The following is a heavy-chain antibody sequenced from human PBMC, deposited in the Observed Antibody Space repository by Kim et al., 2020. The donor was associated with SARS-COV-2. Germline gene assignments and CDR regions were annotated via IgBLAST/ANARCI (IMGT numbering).Heavy chain of an antibody. CDR1: GGSISSGGYY. CDR3: ARDNGLRPADAFDI. CDR2: IYYSGST. Sequence: SETLSLTCTVSGGSISSGGYYWSWIRQHPGKGLEWIGYIYYSGSTYYNPSLKSRVTISVDTSKNQFSLKLSSVTAADTAVYYCARDNGLRPADAFDIWGQGTMVTVSS. D-gene: IGHD2-8*01. V-gene: IGHV4-31*03. J-gene: IGHJ3*02.